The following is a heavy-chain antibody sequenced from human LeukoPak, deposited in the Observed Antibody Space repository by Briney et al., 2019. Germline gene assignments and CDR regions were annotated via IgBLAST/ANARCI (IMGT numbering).Heavy chain of an antibody. CDR1: GYTFTGYY. CDR2: INPSGGST. J-gene: IGHJ4*02. D-gene: IGHD3-10*01. V-gene: IGHV1-46*01. Sequence: ASVTVSCKASGYTFTGYYMHWVRQAPGQGLEWMGIINPSGGSTSYAQKFQGRITMTRDMSTSTVYMELSSLRSEDTAVYYCARDLSTEYYFDYWGQGTLVTVSS. CDR3: ARDLSTEYYFDY.